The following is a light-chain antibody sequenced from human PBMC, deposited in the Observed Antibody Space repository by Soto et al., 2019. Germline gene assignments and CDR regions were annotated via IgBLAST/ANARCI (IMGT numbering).Light chain of an antibody. CDR3: QHYNTYPWT. CDR2: KAS. Sequence: DIQMTQSPSILSASVGDRVTITCRASQSISSWLAWYQQKPGKAPNLLIHKASHLESGVPSRFSGSGSGTEFTLTISSLQPGDFATYYCQHYNTYPWTFGQGTTVDI. J-gene: IGKJ1*01. CDR1: QSISSW. V-gene: IGKV1-5*03.